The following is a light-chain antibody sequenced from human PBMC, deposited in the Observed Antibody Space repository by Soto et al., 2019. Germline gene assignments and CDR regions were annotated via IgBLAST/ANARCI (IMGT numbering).Light chain of an antibody. J-gene: IGKJ4*01. CDR2: DAS. Sequence: DIVLTQSPATLSFSPGERATLSFRASQSVSNYLAWYQQKPGQAPRLLIYDASNRATGIPARFSGSGSGTDFTLTISSLEPEDFAVYFCQHRAGWPPALTFGGGTKVDIK. V-gene: IGKV3-11*01. CDR3: QHRAGWPPALT. CDR1: QSVSNY.